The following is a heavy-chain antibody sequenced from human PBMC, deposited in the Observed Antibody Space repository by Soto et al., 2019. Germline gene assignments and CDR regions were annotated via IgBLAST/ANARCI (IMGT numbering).Heavy chain of an antibody. CDR3: AKDYGADEPYYFDY. J-gene: IGHJ4*02. CDR1: GFTFDDYA. Sequence: GGSLRLSCAASGFTFDDYAMHWVRQAPGKGLEWVSGISWNSGSIGYADSVKGRFTISRDNAKNSLYLQMNSLRAEDTALYYCAKDYGADEPYYFDYWGQGTLVTVSS. CDR2: ISWNSGSI. D-gene: IGHD4-17*01. V-gene: IGHV3-9*01.